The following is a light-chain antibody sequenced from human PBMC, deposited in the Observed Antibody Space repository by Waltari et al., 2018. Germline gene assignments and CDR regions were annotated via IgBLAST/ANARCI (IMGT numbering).Light chain of an antibody. J-gene: IGKJ2*01. V-gene: IGKV1-39*01. CDR3: QQRYTKWDT. CDR1: QTIENF. CDR2: TAS. Sequence: DIQMTQSPSSLSASVGDRVTVTCRANQTIENFLNWYQQKPGKAPNLLIYTASTLQSGVPSRVRGRGSGAGFTLTITSLSPEDFATYYWQQRYTKWDTFGQGTKLQMK.